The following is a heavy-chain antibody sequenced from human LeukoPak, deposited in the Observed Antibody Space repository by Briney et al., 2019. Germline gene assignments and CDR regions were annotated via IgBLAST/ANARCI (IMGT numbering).Heavy chain of an antibody. Sequence: GSLRLSCAASGFTFSSYEMNWVRQAPGKGLEWVSYISSSGSTIYYADSVKGRFTISRDNAKNLLYLQMNSLRAEDTAVYYCARARDGYFDYWGQGTLVTVSS. CDR2: ISSSGSTI. J-gene: IGHJ4*02. CDR3: ARARDGYFDY. V-gene: IGHV3-48*03. D-gene: IGHD5-24*01. CDR1: GFTFSSYE.